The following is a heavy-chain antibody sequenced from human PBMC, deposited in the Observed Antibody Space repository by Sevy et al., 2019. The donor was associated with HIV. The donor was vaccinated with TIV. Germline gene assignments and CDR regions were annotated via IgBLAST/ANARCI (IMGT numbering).Heavy chain of an antibody. CDR3: ARRYFDL. Sequence: GGSLRLSCAASGFTFDDYWMQWVRQAPGQGLEWVANIRQDGNELYYADSVKGRFTISRDNAKESLVLQMTNWRVEDTAIYYCARRYFDLWGQGTLVTVSS. CDR2: IRQDGNEL. CDR1: GFTFDDYW. V-gene: IGHV3-7*01. J-gene: IGHJ4*02.